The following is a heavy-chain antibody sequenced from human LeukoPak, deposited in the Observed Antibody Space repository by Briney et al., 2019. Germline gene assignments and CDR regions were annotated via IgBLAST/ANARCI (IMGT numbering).Heavy chain of an antibody. J-gene: IGHJ5*02. D-gene: IGHD3-22*01. Sequence: ASVKVSCKASGGTFSSYAISWVRQAPGQGLEWKGGIIPTFGTANYAQKFQGRVTITADESTSTAYMELSSLRSEDTAVYYCARALTRDYYDSSGYYSWGQGTLVTVSS. V-gene: IGHV1-69*13. CDR2: IIPTFGTA. CDR3: ARALTRDYYDSSGYYS. CDR1: GGTFSSYA.